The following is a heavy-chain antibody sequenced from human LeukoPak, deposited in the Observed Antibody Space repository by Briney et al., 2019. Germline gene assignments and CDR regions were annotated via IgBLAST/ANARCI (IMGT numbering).Heavy chain of an antibody. D-gene: IGHD3-22*01. V-gene: IGHV3-43D*04. CDR2: ISWDGGST. CDR3: AKAGSGYSVYYFDY. CDR1: GFTFDDYA. Sequence: GGSLRLSCAASGFTFDDYAMHWVRQAPGKGLEWVSLISWDGGSTYYADSVKGRFTISRDNSKNSLYLQMNSLRAEETALYYCAKAGSGYSVYYFDYWGQGTLVTVSS. J-gene: IGHJ4*02.